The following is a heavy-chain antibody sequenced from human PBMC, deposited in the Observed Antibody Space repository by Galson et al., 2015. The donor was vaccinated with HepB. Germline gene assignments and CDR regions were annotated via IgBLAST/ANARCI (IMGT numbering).Heavy chain of an antibody. CDR3: AREDDDYVWGTYRPDY. Sequence: SLRLSCAASGFTFSSYGMHWVRQAPGKGLEWVAVIWNDGSNKYYADSVKGRFTISRDNSKNTLYLQMNSLRAEDTAVYYCAREDDDYVWGTYRPDYWCPGTLVTVSS. J-gene: IGHJ4*01. D-gene: IGHD3-16*02. CDR1: GFTFSSYG. V-gene: IGHV3-33*01. CDR2: IWNDGSNK.